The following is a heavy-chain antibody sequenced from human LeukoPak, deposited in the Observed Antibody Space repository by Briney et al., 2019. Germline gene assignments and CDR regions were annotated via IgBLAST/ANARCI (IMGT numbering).Heavy chain of an antibody. V-gene: IGHV4-59*08. CDR3: ARHGGGGESYPRVFDY. CDR2: IYYSGST. D-gene: IGHD1-26*01. J-gene: IGHJ4*02. CDR1: GGSISPYY. Sequence: SETLSLTCTASGGSISPYYWSWIRQPSGKGLEWIGYIYYSGSTNYNPSLKSRVTISVDTSKNQFSLKLSSVTAADTAMYYCARHGGGGESYPRVFDYWGRGNLVTVSS.